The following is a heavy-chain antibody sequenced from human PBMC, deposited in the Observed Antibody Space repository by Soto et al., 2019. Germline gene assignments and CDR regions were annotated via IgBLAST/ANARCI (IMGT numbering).Heavy chain of an antibody. V-gene: IGHV4-59*01. Sequence: SETVSLTCTVSGGSISSYYWSWIRQPPGKGLEWIGYIYYSGSTNYNPSLKSRVTISVDTSKNQFSLKLSSVTAADTAVYYCARGRKYYYDSSPFDYWGQGTLVTVSS. CDR1: GGSISSYY. J-gene: IGHJ4*02. CDR2: IYYSGST. CDR3: ARGRKYYYDSSPFDY. D-gene: IGHD3-22*01.